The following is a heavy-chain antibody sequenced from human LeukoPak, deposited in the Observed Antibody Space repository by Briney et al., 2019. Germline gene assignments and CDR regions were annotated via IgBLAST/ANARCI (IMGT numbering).Heavy chain of an antibody. CDR2: ISGSGGST. D-gene: IGHD6-19*01. Sequence: GGSLRLSCAASGFTFSSYEMNWVRQAPGKGLEWVSAISGSGGSTNYADSVKGRFTISRDNSKNTLYLQMNSLRAEDTAVYYCAKRYNSGWNDAFDIWGQGTMVTVSS. CDR3: AKRYNSGWNDAFDI. J-gene: IGHJ3*02. V-gene: IGHV3-23*01. CDR1: GFTFSSYE.